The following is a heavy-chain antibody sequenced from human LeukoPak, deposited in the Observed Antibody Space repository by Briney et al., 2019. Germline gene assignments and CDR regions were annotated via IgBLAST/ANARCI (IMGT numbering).Heavy chain of an antibody. CDR3: ARGGDSMYYDFWTGNYYGMDV. CDR1: GYTFTGYN. CDR2: TNPNTGGT. Sequence: ASVKVSCKASGYTFTGYNMHWVQQPPGQGLEWMGWTNPNTGGTNYAQKFQGRVTMTRDTSSSTAYMELRRLRSDDTAVYYCARGGDSMYYDFWTGNYYGMDVWGQGTTVTVSS. V-gene: IGHV1-2*02. D-gene: IGHD3-3*01. J-gene: IGHJ6*02.